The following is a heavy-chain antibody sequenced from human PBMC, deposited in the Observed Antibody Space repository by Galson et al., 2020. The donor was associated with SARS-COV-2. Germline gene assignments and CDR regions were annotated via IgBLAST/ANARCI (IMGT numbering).Heavy chain of an antibody. CDR1: GYSFTSYW. CDR2: IDPSDSYT. D-gene: IGHD2-2*01. J-gene: IGHJ6*02. Sequence: GESLKISCKGSGYSFTSYWISWVRQMPGKGLEWMGRIDPSDSYTNYSPSFQGHVTISADKSISTAYLQWSSLKASDTAMYYCARLLCSSTSCYYYYGMDVWGQGTTVTVSS. V-gene: IGHV5-10-1*01. CDR3: ARLLCSSTSCYYYYGMDV.